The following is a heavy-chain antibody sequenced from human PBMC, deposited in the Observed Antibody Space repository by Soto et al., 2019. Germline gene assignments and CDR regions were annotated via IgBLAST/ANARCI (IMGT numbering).Heavy chain of an antibody. J-gene: IGHJ6*02. CDR2: IWYDGSNK. CDR1: GFTFSSYG. V-gene: IGHV3-33*01. CDR3: ARDTLGYYYYGMDV. Sequence: GGSLRLSCGASGFTFSSYGMHWVRQAPGMGLEWVAVIWYDGSNKYYADSVKGRFTISRDNSKNTLYLQMNSLRAEDTAVYYCARDTLGYYYYGMDVWGQGTTVTVSS. D-gene: IGHD3-16*01.